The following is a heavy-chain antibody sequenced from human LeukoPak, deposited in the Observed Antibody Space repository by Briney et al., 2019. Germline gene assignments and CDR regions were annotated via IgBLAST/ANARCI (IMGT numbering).Heavy chain of an antibody. V-gene: IGHV3-7*01. D-gene: IGHD6-13*01. CDR1: GFTFSSYW. CDR2: IKQDGSEK. Sequence: GGSLRLSCAASGFTFSSYWMNWVRQAPGKGLEWVANIKQDGSEKFYVDSVKGRFTISRDNSKNTLYLQMNSLRAEDTAVYYCARGATIAAAGDYYFDYWGQGTLVTVSS. J-gene: IGHJ4*02. CDR3: ARGATIAAAGDYYFDY.